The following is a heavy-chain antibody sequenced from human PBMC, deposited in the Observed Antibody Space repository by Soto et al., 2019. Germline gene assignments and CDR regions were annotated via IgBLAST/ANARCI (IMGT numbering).Heavy chain of an antibody. CDR2: ISGSGGST. CDR3: AKHRGPPPTPFNYDFWSGPSAVGYYYGMDV. V-gene: IGHV3-23*01. D-gene: IGHD3-3*01. CDR1: GFTFSSYA. Sequence: GGSLRLSCAASGFTFSSYAMSWVRQAPGKGLEWVSAISGSGGSTYYADSVKGRFTISRDNSKNTLYLQMNSLRAEDTAVYYCAKHRGPPPTPFNYDFWSGPSAVGYYYGMDVWGQGTTVTVSS. J-gene: IGHJ6*02.